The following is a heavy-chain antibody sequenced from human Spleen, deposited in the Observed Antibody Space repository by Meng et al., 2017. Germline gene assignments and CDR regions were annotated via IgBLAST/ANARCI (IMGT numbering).Heavy chain of an antibody. CDR3: VSSPRGGRDISVLVAAQS. D-gene: IGHD2-15*01. Sequence: SVKVSCKASGGTFNDYSITWVRQAPGQGLEWMGRLVPILDVTDYAPKFQGRVTFTADKSATTAYMELNSLTSDDTALYYCVSSPRGGRDISVLVAAQSWGRGTQVTVSS. CDR1: GGTFNDYS. CDR2: LVPILDVT. J-gene: IGHJ4*02. V-gene: IGHV1-69*02.